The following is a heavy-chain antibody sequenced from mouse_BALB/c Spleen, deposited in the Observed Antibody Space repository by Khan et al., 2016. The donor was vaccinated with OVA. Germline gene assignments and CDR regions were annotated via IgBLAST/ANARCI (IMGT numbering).Heavy chain of an antibody. V-gene: IGHV11-2*02. CDR2: INSASSAI. CDR1: GFTFSGFW. Sequence: EVQLVEPGGGLVQPGGSRGLSCEGSGFTFSGFWMRWVRQTPGKTLEWFGDINSASSAINYAPTIKGRFTISRDNDKSTLYLQLSNVRFEDTATDFCMRYDGYYWYFDVWGAGTTVTVSS. CDR3: MRYDGYYWYFDV. D-gene: IGHD2-3*01. J-gene: IGHJ1*01.